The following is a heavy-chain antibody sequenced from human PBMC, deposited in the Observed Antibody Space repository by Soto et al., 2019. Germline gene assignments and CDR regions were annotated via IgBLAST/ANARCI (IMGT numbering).Heavy chain of an antibody. CDR3: ARHWKSHRRWLHLDY. Sequence: GESLKISCKGSGYSFTSYWIGWVRQMPGKGLEWMGIIYPGDSDTRYSPSFQGQVTISADKSISTAYLQWSSLKASDTAMYYCARHWKSHRRWLHLDYWGQGNPVTVSS. D-gene: IGHD5-12*01. J-gene: IGHJ4*02. V-gene: IGHV5-51*01. CDR2: IYPGDSDT. CDR1: GYSFTSYW.